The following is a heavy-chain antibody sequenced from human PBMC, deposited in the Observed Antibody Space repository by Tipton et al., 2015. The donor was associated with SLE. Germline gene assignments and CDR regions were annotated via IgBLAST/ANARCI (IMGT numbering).Heavy chain of an antibody. Sequence: SLRLSCAASGFTFSSYAMSWVRQAPGKGLEWVSAISGSGGSTYYADSVKGRFTISRDNSKNTLYLQMNSLSAEDTAVYYCAKADGAGRFLEWFPSYAFDIWGQGTMVTVSS. D-gene: IGHD3-3*01. CDR3: AKADGAGRFLEWFPSYAFDI. J-gene: IGHJ3*02. V-gene: IGHV3-23*01. CDR2: ISGSGGST. CDR1: GFTFSSYA.